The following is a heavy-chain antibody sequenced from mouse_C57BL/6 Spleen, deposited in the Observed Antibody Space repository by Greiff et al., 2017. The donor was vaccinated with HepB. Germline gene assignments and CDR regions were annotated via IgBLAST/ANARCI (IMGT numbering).Heavy chain of an antibody. Sequence: EVKLVESGGDLVKPGGSLKLSCAASGFTFSSYGMSWVRQTPDKRLEWVATISSGGSYTYYPDSVKGRFTISRDNAKNTLYLQMSSLKSEDTAMYYCAREREGGTVYAMDYWGQGTSVTVSS. CDR3: AREREGGTVYAMDY. V-gene: IGHV5-6*01. CDR1: GFTFSSYG. CDR2: ISSGGSYT. J-gene: IGHJ4*01. D-gene: IGHD1-1*01.